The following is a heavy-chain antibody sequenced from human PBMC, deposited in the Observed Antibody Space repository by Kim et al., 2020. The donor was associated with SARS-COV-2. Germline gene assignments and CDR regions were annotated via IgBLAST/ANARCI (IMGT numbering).Heavy chain of an antibody. Sequence: GGSLRLSCAASGFTFSSYGMHWVRQAPGKGLEWVAVIWYDGSNKYYADSVKGRFTISRDNSKNTLYLQMNSLRAEDTAVYYCARDLGYDNIYYYYGMDVWGQGTTVTVSS. CDR1: GFTFSSYG. CDR2: IWYDGSNK. V-gene: IGHV3-33*01. D-gene: IGHD5-12*01. J-gene: IGHJ6*02. CDR3: ARDLGYDNIYYYYGMDV.